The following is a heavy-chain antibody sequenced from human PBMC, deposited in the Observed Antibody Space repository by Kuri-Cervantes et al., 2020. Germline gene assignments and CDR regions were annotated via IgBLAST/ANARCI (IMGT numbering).Heavy chain of an antibody. CDR3: ARRALSSSYYYYMDV. V-gene: IGHV3-48*04. Sequence: GGSLRLSCAASGFTFSSYSMNWVRQAPGKGLEWVSYISSSSSTIYYADSVKGRFTISRDNAKNSLYLQMNSLRAEDTAVYYCARRALSSSYYYYMDVWGKGTTVTVSS. J-gene: IGHJ6*03. D-gene: IGHD2-2*01. CDR1: GFTFSSYS. CDR2: ISSSSSTI.